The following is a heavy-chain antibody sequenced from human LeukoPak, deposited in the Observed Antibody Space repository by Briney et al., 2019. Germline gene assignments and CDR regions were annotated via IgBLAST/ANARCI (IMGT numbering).Heavy chain of an antibody. CDR2: IYPGDSDT. Sequence: GESLKISCKGSGYIFTSYWIGWVRQMPGKGLEWMGIIYPGDSDTRYSPSFQGQVTISADKSISTAYLQWSSLKASDTAMYYCASASGDSSGYYESFDYWGQGTLVTVSS. CDR1: GYIFTSYW. V-gene: IGHV5-51*01. CDR3: ASASGDSSGYYESFDY. J-gene: IGHJ4*02. D-gene: IGHD3-22*01.